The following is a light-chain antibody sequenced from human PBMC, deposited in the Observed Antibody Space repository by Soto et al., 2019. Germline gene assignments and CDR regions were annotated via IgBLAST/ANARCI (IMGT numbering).Light chain of an antibody. J-gene: IGLJ1*01. CDR2: EGS. V-gene: IGLV2-23*01. CDR1: SSDVGYYNL. CDR3: CSYAGGGTYV. Sequence: QSVLTQPASVSGSPGQSITISCTGTSSDVGYYNLVSWYQQHPGKAPKLMIYEGSERPSRVSTRFSTSKSGNTASLTISGLQAEDEADYYCCSYAGGGTYVFGTGTKLTVL.